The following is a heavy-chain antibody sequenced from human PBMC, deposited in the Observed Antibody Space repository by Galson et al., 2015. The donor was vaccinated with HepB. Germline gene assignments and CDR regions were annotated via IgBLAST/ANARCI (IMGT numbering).Heavy chain of an antibody. J-gene: IGHJ5*02. CDR3: ARPLRAGNWFDP. CDR2: INPNSGGT. CDR1: GYTFTGYY. V-gene: IGHV1-2*06. Sequence: SVKVSCKASGYTFTGYYMHWVRQAPGQGLEWMGRINPNSGGTNYAQKFQGRVTMTRDTSISTAYMELSRLRSDDTAVYYCARPLRAGNWFDPWGQGTLVTVSS.